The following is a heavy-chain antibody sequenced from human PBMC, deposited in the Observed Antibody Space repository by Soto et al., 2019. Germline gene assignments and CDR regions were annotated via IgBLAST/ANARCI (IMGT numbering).Heavy chain of an antibody. CDR1: GGSLNSGDYH. CDR2: IYYSGST. D-gene: IGHD2-15*01. CDR3: ASDYPVPSAGAMDV. J-gene: IGHJ6*04. Sequence: KASETLSLTCTVSGGSLNSGDYHWSWIRQSPGKGLEWIGAIYYSGSTYYNPSLKRRIRISVDTSKNQFSLKVNSVTAADTAGYYCASDYPVPSAGAMDVWDKGTTVIVSS. V-gene: IGHV4-30-4*01.